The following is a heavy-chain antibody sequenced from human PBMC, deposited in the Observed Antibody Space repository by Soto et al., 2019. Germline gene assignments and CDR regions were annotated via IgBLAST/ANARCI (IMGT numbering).Heavy chain of an antibody. J-gene: IGHJ4*02. V-gene: IGHV3-33*01. D-gene: IGHD3-22*01. CDR3: SSGSRYCDSSGYFAY. CDR2: IWYEGSNK. Sequence: GGSLRLSCAAAGFTFSSYGMHWVRQAPGKELEWVAFIWYEGSNKYYADSVKGRVTISSDNAKNTLYLQMNSQRAEDMAVYYCSSGSRYCDSSGYFAYWGQGTLVSVS. CDR1: GFTFSSYG.